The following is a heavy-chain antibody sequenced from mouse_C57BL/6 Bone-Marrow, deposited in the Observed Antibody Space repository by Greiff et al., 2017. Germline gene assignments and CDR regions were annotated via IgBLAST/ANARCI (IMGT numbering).Heavy chain of an antibody. CDR1: GYTFTSYW. CDR3: ARNAY. Sequence: VQLQQPGAELVRPGTSVKLSCKASGYTFTSYWMHWVKQRPGQGLEWIGVIDPSDSYTNYNQKFKGKATLTVDTSSSAAYMQLSRLTSEDSAVYYCARNAYWGKGTLVTVSA. CDR2: IDPSDSYT. V-gene: IGHV1-59*01. J-gene: IGHJ3*01.